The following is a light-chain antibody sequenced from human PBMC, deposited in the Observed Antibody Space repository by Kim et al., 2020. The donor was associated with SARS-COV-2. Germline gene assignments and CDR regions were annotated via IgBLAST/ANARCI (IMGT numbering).Light chain of an antibody. J-gene: IGLJ1*01. CDR1: NMGSKS. CDR3: QVWDSSSDRAV. CDR2: YDS. V-gene: IGLV3-21*04. Sequence: APGKTARITCGGNNMGSKSVHWYQQKPGQAPVLVIYYDSDRPSGIPERFSGSNSGNTATLTISRVEAGDEADYYCQVWDSSSDRAVFGTGTKVTVL.